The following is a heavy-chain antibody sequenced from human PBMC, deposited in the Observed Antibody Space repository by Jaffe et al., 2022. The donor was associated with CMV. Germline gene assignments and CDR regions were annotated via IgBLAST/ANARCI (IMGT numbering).Heavy chain of an antibody. CDR2: IYPGDSDT. CDR1: GYRFTNYW. Sequence: EVQLVQSGAEVKKPGESLKISCKGSGYRFTNYWIGWVRQKPGQGLEWMGIIYPGDSDTTYSPSFQGQVIISADKSISTAYLQWSSLQASDTAMYYCAVPYSDAYYGVLGFDYWGPGTLVTVSS. V-gene: IGHV5-51*01. D-gene: IGHD1-26*01. CDR3: AVPYSDAYYGVLGFDY. J-gene: IGHJ4*02.